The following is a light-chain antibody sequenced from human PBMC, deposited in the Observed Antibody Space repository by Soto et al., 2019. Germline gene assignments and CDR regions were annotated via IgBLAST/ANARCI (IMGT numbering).Light chain of an antibody. CDR1: QSISSW. Sequence: DIQMTQSPSTLSASVGDRVTITCRASQSISSWLAWYQQKPGKAPKLLIYKASSLESGVPSRFSGSGSGTEVTLTISSLQHDDFATYYCQQYNSYSLYTFGQGTKLEIK. V-gene: IGKV1-5*03. CDR2: KAS. J-gene: IGKJ2*01. CDR3: QQYNSYSLYT.